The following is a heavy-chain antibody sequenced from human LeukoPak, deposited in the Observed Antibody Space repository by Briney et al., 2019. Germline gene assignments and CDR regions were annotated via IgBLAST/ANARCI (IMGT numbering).Heavy chain of an antibody. CDR2: ISSSGSTI. CDR1: GFTFNDYY. CDR3: AKVESCSSTSCYLFYYYYYYMDV. Sequence: GGSLRLSCAASGFTFNDYYMSWIRQAPGKGLEWVSYISSSGSTIYYADSVKGRFTISRDNAKNSLYLQMNSLRAEDTAVYYCAKVESCSSTSCYLFYYYYYYMDVWGKGTTVTVSS. D-gene: IGHD2-2*01. V-gene: IGHV3-11*01. J-gene: IGHJ6*03.